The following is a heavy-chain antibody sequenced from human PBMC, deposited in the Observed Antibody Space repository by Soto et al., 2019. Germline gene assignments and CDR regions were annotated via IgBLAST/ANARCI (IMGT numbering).Heavy chain of an antibody. J-gene: IGHJ5*02. V-gene: IGHV4-59*01. CDR3: ARRSDYFDP. Sequence: AETRSLTCLVSVGSMSYYYWSWVRQAPGKCLEWIVFVFYCGATNCNPSLKSRVTLTIDTSKNEFSLTLTSVTAADTAVYYCARRSDYFDPWGRGTLVTVSS. D-gene: IGHD4-17*01. CDR2: VFYCGAT. CDR1: VGSMSYYY.